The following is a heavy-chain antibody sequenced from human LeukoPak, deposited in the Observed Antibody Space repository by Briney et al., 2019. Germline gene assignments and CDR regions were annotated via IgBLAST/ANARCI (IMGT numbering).Heavy chain of an antibody. D-gene: IGHD3-10*01. CDR2: IYYSGST. Sequence: SETLSLTCTVSGGSISSSSYHWGWIRQPPGKGLEWIGSIYYSGSTYYNPSLKSRVTISVDTSKSQFSLKLSSVTAADTAVYYCARPHYYGSPDYFDYWGQGTLVTVSS. V-gene: IGHV4-39*01. J-gene: IGHJ4*02. CDR3: ARPHYYGSPDYFDY. CDR1: GGSISSSSYH.